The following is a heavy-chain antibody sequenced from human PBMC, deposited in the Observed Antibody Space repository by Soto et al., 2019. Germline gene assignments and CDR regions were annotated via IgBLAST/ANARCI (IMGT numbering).Heavy chain of an antibody. V-gene: IGHV4-59*01. CDR2: LFYSGST. D-gene: IGHD4-17*01. J-gene: IGHJ4*02. CDR1: TGSISSYY. CDR3: ASLYGAYGSYYFDY. Sequence: QVQLQESGPGLVKPSETLSLTCTVSTGSISSYYWNWIRQPPGKGLEWIGHLFYSGSTNYNPSLMSRVTISVDTSKNQFSLKLSSVTAADTAVYYCASLYGAYGSYYFDYWGQGTLVTVSS.